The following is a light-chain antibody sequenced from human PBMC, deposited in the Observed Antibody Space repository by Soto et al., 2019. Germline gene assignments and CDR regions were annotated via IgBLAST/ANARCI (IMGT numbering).Light chain of an antibody. V-gene: IGKV3-20*01. CDR1: QSVSSSY. CDR3: QQYGSSPRT. Sequence: EIVLTQSPATLSLSQGERATLSCRASQSVSSSYLAWYQQKPGQAPRLLIYGASSRATGIPDRFSGSGSGTDFTLTISSLEPEDFAVYYCQQYGSSPRTFSQGTKVDIK. CDR2: GAS. J-gene: IGKJ1*01.